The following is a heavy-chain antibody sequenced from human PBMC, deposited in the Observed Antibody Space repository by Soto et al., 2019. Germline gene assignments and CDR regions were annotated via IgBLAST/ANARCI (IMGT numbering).Heavy chain of an antibody. V-gene: IGHV4-39*01. J-gene: IGHJ4*02. D-gene: IGHD3-22*01. Sequence: SETLSLTCTVSGGSISSRNYYWGWISKPPGKGLEWIGSMYYSGSPYHNPSLKSRVTISVDTSKNQFSLKLTSVTAADTAIYYCARLLYDRSGYYYFDLWGQGIPVTVS. CDR2: MYYSGSP. CDR3: ARLLYDRSGYYYFDL. CDR1: GGSISSRNYY.